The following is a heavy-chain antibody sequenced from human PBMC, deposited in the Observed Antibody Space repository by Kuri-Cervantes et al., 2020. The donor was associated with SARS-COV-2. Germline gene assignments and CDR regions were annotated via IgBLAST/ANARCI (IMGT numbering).Heavy chain of an antibody. V-gene: IGHV3-15*01. D-gene: IGHD2-2*02. CDR3: AKDGGYCSTVSCNTLYHYYYYMDV. Sequence: GGSLRLSCAASGFTFSNAWMTWVRQAPGKGLEWVGRIKSKNDGGGTDYAAPVKGRFTISRDDSKNILYLQMNSLRAEDTAVYFCAKDGGYCSTVSCNTLYHYYYYMDVWGKGTTVTVSS. CDR1: GFTFSNAW. J-gene: IGHJ6*03. CDR2: IKSKNDGGGT.